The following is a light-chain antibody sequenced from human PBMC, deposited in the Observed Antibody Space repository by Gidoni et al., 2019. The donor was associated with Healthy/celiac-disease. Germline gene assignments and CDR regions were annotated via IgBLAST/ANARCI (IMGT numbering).Light chain of an antibody. CDR1: SSNIGAGYD. Sequence: QSVLTQPPSVSGAPAQRVTISCTGSSSNIGAGYDVHWYQQLPGTAPKLPIYGNSNRPSGVPDRFSGSKSGTSASLAITGLQAEDEADYYCQSYDSSLSGFDVFGTGTKVTGL. J-gene: IGLJ1*01. CDR2: GNS. V-gene: IGLV1-40*01. CDR3: QSYDSSLSGFDV.